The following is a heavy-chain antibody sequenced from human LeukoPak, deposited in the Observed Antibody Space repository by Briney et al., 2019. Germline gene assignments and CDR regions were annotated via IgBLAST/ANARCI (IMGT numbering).Heavy chain of an antibody. D-gene: IGHD3-10*01. V-gene: IGHV4-34*01. Sequence: SETLSLTCAVYGESFNRYSWNWIRQPPGKGLEWIGEINHSGITNYNPSLKSRLTISVDTSNNQFSLMLTSVTAADTAVYYCARRGVAVSTWGQGTPVTVSS. CDR3: ARRGVAVST. J-gene: IGHJ5*02. CDR2: INHSGIT. CDR1: GESFNRYS.